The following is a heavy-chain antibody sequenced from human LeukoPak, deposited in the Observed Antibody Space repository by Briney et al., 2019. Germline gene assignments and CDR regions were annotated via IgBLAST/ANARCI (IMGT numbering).Heavy chain of an antibody. V-gene: IGHV4-39*01. CDR1: GGSISSSSYY. D-gene: IGHD3-22*01. J-gene: IGHJ3*02. Sequence: SETLSLTCTVSGGSISSSSYYWGWIRQPPGKGLEWIGSIYYSGSTYYNPSLKSRVTISVDTSKNQLSLKLSSVTAADTAVYYCARRPTFDSSGYYYGAFAIWGQGTMVTVSS. CDR3: ARRPTFDSSGYYYGAFAI. CDR2: IYYSGST.